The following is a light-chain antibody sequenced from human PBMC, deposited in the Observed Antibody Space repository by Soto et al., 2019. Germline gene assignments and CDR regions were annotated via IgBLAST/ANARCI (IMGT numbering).Light chain of an antibody. CDR3: LQATHWPHT. CDR1: RILVHSDGNIY. Sequence: DVVLTQSPLSLSVPLGQLASISSASPRILVHSDGNIYLIWFQQRPGQSPRXIIYQVSNRDSGVPDRFSGSGSVTDCTLKISRVEAEDVGVYYCLQATHWPHTFGQGTKVDI. J-gene: IGKJ2*01. V-gene: IGKV2-30*02. CDR2: QVS.